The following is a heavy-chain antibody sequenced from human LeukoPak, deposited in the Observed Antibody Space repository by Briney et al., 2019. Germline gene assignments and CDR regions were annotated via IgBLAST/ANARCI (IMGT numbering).Heavy chain of an antibody. D-gene: IGHD3-10*01. V-gene: IGHV3-7*01. Sequence: GGSLRLSCAASGFAFSSYWMSWVRQAPGKGLDWVANIKQDGSEKYYVDSVKGRFTISRDNAKNSVYLQMNSLRAEDTAVYYCARKTKFYYGSGAFDPWGQGTLVTVSS. CDR1: GFAFSSYW. CDR3: ARKTKFYYGSGAFDP. J-gene: IGHJ5*02. CDR2: IKQDGSEK.